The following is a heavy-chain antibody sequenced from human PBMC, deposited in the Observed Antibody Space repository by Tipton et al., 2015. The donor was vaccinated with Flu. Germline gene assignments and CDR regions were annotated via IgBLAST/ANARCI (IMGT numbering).Heavy chain of an antibody. CDR2: IYYNGST. V-gene: IGHV4-39*01. D-gene: IGHD2-21*01. CDR3: ARLAGYLSLAFHI. J-gene: IGHJ3*02. CDR1: GGYINRRDYY. Sequence: TLSLTCTVSGGYINRRDYYWGWIRQPPGKGLEWIGSIYYNGSTYYGPSFKSRVTISVDTSKNLFSLRLRSATAADTAVYYCARLAGYLSLAFHIWGQGKMVIVSS.